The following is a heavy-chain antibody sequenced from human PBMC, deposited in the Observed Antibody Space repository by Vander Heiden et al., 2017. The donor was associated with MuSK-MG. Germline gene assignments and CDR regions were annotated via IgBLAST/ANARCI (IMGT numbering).Heavy chain of an antibody. CDR1: GFTFSSYD. J-gene: IGHJ4*02. D-gene: IGHD3-10*01. CDR3: ARGILVY. CDR2: ISSSSSYM. V-gene: IGHV3-21*01. Sequence: EVQLVESGGGLVKPGGSLRLSCAASGFTFSSYDMNWVRQAPGKGLQWVSSISSSSSYMFYADAVKGRFTISRDNAKNSLYLQMNSLRAEDTAVYYCARGILVYWGQGTLVTVSS.